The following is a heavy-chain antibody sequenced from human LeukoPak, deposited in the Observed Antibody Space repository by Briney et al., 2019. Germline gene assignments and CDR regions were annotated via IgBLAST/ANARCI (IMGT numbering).Heavy chain of an antibody. D-gene: IGHD6-19*01. CDR1: GYTLTELS. Sequence: ASVKVSCKVSGYTLTELSMHWVRQAPGKGLWRMGGFDPEDGETIYAQKFQGRVTMTEDTTTDTAYMELSSLGSEDTAVYYCARGGSGWPLNDYYGMDVWGQGTTVTVSS. CDR3: ARGGSGWPLNDYYGMDV. V-gene: IGHV1-24*01. J-gene: IGHJ6*02. CDR2: FDPEDGET.